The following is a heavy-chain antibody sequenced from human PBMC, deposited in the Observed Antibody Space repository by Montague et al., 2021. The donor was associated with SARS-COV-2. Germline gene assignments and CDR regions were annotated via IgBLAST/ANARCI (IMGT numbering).Heavy chain of an antibody. V-gene: IGHV4-59*02. CDR3: VRDPAPSGSGTFYDY. D-gene: IGHD1-26*01. J-gene: IGHJ4*02. CDR2: VYYSGSS. CDR1: GDSVSHDF. Sequence: SETLSLTCTVSGDSVSHDFWTWIRQPPGKGLEWIGYVYYSGSSSYNPSLRGRVSIAVDTSKNQFSLRLSTVTAADTAIYYCVRDPAPSGSGTFYDYWGQGTLVAVSS.